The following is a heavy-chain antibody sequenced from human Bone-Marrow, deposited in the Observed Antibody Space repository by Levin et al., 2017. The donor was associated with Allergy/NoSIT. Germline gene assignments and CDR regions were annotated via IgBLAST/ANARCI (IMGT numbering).Heavy chain of an antibody. CDR1: GFTFTNYA. V-gene: IGHV3-30*04. Sequence: GGSLRLSCAASGFTFTNYAMHWFRQAPGKGLEWVALIFSDESNEYYANSVKGRFIISRDNSKNTLVLQMNNLRAEDTAVYYCARDRRARTSLGAMDVWGQGTTVTVSS. CDR3: ARDRRARTSLGAMDV. D-gene: IGHD3-16*01. CDR2: IFSDESNE. J-gene: IGHJ6*02.